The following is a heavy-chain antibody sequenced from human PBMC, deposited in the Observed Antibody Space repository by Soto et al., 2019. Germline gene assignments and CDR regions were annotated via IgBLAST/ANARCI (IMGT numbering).Heavy chain of an antibody. D-gene: IGHD1-26*01. CDR3: ARALLVGATDFDY. J-gene: IGHJ4*02. Sequence: VAVISYDGSNKYSADSVEGRFTISRDNSWNTAYLQMNSLRPEDTAVYYCARALLVGATDFDYWGQGTLVTVSS. CDR2: ISYDGSNK. V-gene: IGHV3-30-3*01.